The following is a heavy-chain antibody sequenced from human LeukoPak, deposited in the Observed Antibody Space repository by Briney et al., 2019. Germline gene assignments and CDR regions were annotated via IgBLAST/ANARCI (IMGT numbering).Heavy chain of an antibody. Sequence: PGGSLRLSCAASGSTFSSYGMHWVRQAPGKGLEWVAVISYDGSNKCYADSVKGRFTISRDNSKNTLYLQMNSLRAEDTAVYYCAKGGLFPHTAMVPFDYWGQGTLVTVSS. CDR3: AKGGLFPHTAMVPFDY. D-gene: IGHD5-18*01. J-gene: IGHJ4*02. CDR1: GSTFSSYG. V-gene: IGHV3-30*18. CDR2: ISYDGSNK.